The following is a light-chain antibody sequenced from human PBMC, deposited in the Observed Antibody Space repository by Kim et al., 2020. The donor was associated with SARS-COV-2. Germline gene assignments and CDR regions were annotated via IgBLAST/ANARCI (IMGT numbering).Light chain of an antibody. Sequence: QSVLTQPPSVSAAPGQKVTISCSGSSSDIAKNYVSWYQQFPGTAPKVLIYENNKRSSGIPDRFSGSKSGTSATLGITGLQPGDEATYYCGTWDNSLSVVLLGGGTKVTVL. J-gene: IGLJ2*01. CDR2: ENN. V-gene: IGLV1-51*01. CDR1: SSDIAKNY. CDR3: GTWDNSLSVVL.